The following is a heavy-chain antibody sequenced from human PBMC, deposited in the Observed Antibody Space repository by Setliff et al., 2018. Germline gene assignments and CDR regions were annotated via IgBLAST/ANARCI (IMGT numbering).Heavy chain of an antibody. Sequence: GSVRLSCAASGFTFSSYAMHWVRQAPGKGLEWVALIWNDGSSKFYVDSVKGRFTISRDNAKNSLYLQMNSLRAEDTAVYYCARDGGEYWGQGTLVTVSS. D-gene: IGHD3-16*01. CDR3: ARDGGEY. CDR1: GFTFSSYA. CDR2: IWNDGSSK. V-gene: IGHV3-33*08. J-gene: IGHJ4*02.